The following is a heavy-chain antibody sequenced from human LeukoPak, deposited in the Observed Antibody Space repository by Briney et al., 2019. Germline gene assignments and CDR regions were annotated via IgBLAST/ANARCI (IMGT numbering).Heavy chain of an antibody. Sequence: GGSLRLSCAASGDTFSHYEMNWVRQAPGRGLQWVLSISSSVSTKYYGDPVKGRLTISRDNAKNSLCLQMNSLRAEDTAVYYCASARGSNYGSLGDWGQGTLVTVSS. CDR3: ASARGSNYGSLGD. CDR2: ISSSVSTK. CDR1: GDTFSHYE. V-gene: IGHV3-48*03. D-gene: IGHD5-18*01. J-gene: IGHJ4*02.